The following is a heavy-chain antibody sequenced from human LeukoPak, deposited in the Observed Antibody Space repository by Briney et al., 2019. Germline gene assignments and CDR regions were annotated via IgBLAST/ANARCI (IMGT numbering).Heavy chain of an antibody. V-gene: IGHV1-69*06. D-gene: IGHD5-18*01. CDR2: IIPIFGTA. CDR3: ARDRGYSYGQVDY. Sequence: SVKASCKASGGTFSSYAISWVRQAPGQGLEWMGGIIPIFGTANYAQKFQGRVTITADKSTSTAYMELSSLRSEDTAVYYCARDRGYSYGQVDYWGQGTLVTVSS. CDR1: GGTFSSYA. J-gene: IGHJ4*02.